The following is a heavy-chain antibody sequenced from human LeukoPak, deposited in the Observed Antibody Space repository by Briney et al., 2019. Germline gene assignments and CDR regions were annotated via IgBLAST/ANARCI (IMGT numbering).Heavy chain of an antibody. Sequence: TTSETLSLTCTVSGGSISSSSYYWGWIRQPPGKGLEWIGSFYYSGSTYYNPSLKSRVTISVDTSKNQFSLKLSSVTAADTAVYYCARKDPGYSGYSDFDYWGQGTLVTVSS. CDR2: FYYSGST. CDR1: GGSISSSSYY. D-gene: IGHD5-12*01. V-gene: IGHV4-39*01. CDR3: ARKDPGYSGYSDFDY. J-gene: IGHJ4*02.